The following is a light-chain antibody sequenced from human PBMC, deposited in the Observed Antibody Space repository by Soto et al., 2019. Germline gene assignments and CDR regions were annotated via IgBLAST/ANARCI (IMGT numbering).Light chain of an antibody. CDR1: QSVSSY. CDR2: DAS. Sequence: EIVLTQSPATLSLSPGERATLSCRASQSVSSYLAWYQQKPGQAPRLLIYDASNRATGIPARFSGGGSGTAFTLTISSLEPEDFAVYYCQLRFNWPRFTFGQGTKLEIK. V-gene: IGKV3-11*01. CDR3: QLRFNWPRFT. J-gene: IGKJ2*01.